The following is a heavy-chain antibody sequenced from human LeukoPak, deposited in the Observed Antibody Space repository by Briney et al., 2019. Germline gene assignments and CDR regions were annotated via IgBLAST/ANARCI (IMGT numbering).Heavy chain of an antibody. CDR1: GFTFSSYW. D-gene: IGHD2-2*01. CDR3: VQLSMDV. CDR2: IKQDGSEE. J-gene: IGHJ6*03. V-gene: IGHV3-7*01. Sequence: GGSLRLSCAASGFTFSSYWMNWVRQAPGKGLEWVAKIKQDGSEEYYVDSVKGRFTVSGDNAKNSLCLQMNSLRAEDTAVYYCVQLSMDVWGKGTTVTVSS.